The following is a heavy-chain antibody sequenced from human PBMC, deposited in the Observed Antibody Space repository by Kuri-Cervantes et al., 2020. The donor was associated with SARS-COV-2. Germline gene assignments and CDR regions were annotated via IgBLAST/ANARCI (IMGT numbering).Heavy chain of an antibody. CDR3: ARGGYYYDSSGYYMPGGEGYFDL. Sequence: SETLSPTCTVSGGSISSYYWSWIRQPPGQGLEWLGYIYYSGSTTYNPSLESRVTISLETSRNQFSLKLSSVTAADTAVYYCARGGYYYDSSGYYMPGGEGYFDLWGRGTLVTVSS. CDR2: IYYSGST. D-gene: IGHD3-22*01. J-gene: IGHJ2*01. CDR1: GGSISSYY. V-gene: IGHV4-59*01.